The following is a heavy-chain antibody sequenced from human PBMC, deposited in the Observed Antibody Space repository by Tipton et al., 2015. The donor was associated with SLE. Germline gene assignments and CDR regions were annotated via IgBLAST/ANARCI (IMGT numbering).Heavy chain of an antibody. D-gene: IGHD2-8*01. V-gene: IGHV4-4*08. CDR3: ARVRDVLGDYFDY. CDR2: IYTSGST. CDR1: AGSISSYC. Sequence: TLSLTCTVSAGSISSYCCSWIRQPPGKGLEWIGYIYTSGSTNYNPSLKSRVTISVDTSKNQFSLKLSSVTAADTAVYYCARVRDVLGDYFDYWGQGTLVTVSS. J-gene: IGHJ4*02.